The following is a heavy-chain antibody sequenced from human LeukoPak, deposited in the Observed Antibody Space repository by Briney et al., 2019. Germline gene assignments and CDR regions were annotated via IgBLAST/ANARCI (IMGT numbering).Heavy chain of an antibody. V-gene: IGHV3-33*01. CDR1: GFTFSSYG. Sequence: PGGSLRLSCAASGFTFSSYGMHWVRQAPGKGLEWVAVIWYDGSNKYYADSVKGRFTISRDNSKNTLYLQMNSLRAEDTAVYYCARERDYYGSGTSKSSFDPWGQGTLVAVSS. CDR2: IWYDGSNK. CDR3: ARERDYYGSGTSKSSFDP. J-gene: IGHJ5*02. D-gene: IGHD3-10*01.